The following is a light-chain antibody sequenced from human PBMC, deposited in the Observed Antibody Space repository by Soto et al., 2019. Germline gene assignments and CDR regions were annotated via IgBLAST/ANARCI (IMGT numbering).Light chain of an antibody. CDR1: GNDVGSYNL. CDR2: EGS. CDR3: CSYAGSNYYV. V-gene: IGLV2-23*01. J-gene: IGLJ1*01. Sequence: QSVLTQPASVSGPPVKSITISSTGTGNDVGSYNLVSWYQHHPGKAPKLMIFEGSKRPSGVSNRFSGSKSGNTASLTISGLQAEDEADFYCCSYAGSNYYVFGTGTKVTVL.